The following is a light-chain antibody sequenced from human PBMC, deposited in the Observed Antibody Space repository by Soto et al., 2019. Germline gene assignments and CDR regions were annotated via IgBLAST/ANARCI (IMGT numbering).Light chain of an antibody. Sequence: EIVLTQSPGTLSLSPGDRVTLSCRASQSVSTNYFSWYQQKPGQAPRLLIYATSSRAVGIPDRFSGSGSGTAFTLSISSLEPEDFAMYYCQQYGDYNSPRYSFGQGTRLEI. CDR1: QSVSTNY. V-gene: IGKV3-20*01. CDR2: ATS. CDR3: QQYGDYNSPRYS. J-gene: IGKJ2*03.